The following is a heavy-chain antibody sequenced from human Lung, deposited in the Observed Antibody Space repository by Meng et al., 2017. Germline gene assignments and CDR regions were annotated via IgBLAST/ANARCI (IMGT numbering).Heavy chain of an antibody. CDR1: GYTFTSD. CDR2: MNPKSGNT. CDR3: ARDEDISAAGKLFGDY. J-gene: IGHJ4*02. Sequence: RLVQLGAEGKKPGASVEVPCKASGYTFTSDINWVRQATGQGLEWMGWMNPKSGNTGYAQKFQGRVTMTRDTSISTAYMELSSLRSEDTAVYYCARDEDISAAGKLFGDYWGQGTLVTVSS. D-gene: IGHD6-13*01. V-gene: IGHV1-8*01.